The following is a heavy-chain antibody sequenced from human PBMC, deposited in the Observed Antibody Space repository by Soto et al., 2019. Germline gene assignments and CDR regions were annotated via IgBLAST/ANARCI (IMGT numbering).Heavy chain of an antibody. V-gene: IGHV3-23*01. CDR3: AKIGEAVYYDSSGYYGAVFDY. CDR2: ISGSGGST. CDR1: GFTFSSYA. Sequence: LSLTCAASGFTFSSYAMSWVRQAPGKGLEWVSAISGSGGSTYYADSVKGRFTISRDNSKNTLYLQMNSLRAEDTAVYYCAKIGEAVYYDSSGYYGAVFDYWGQGTLVTVSS. D-gene: IGHD3-22*01. J-gene: IGHJ4*02.